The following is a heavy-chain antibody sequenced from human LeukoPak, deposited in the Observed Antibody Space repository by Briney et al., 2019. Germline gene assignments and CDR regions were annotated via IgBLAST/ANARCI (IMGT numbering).Heavy chain of an antibody. J-gene: IGHJ4*02. V-gene: IGHV3-23*01. D-gene: IGHD2-21*02. CDR3: AKGVGTFDY. CDR2: ISGSGGST. Sequence: PGRSLRLSCVVSGFTFSSYAMSWVRQAPVKGLEWVSAISGSGGSTYYADSVKGRFTISRDNSKNTLYVQMNSLRAEDTAVYYCAKGVGTFDYWGQGTLVTVSS. CDR1: GFTFSSYA.